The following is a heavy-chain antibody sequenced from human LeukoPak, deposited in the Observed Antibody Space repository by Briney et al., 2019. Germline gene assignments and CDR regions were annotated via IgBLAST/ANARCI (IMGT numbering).Heavy chain of an antibody. D-gene: IGHD3-22*01. V-gene: IGHV4-39*07. CDR1: GGSISSGSYY. J-gene: IGHJ3*02. CDR2: IYWSGTT. CDR3: ARVGSYYDSSGYHYNPFDI. Sequence: SETLSLTCTVSGGSISSGSYYWGWIRQPPGKGLEWIGSIYWSGTTYYNPSLKSRVTISVDTSKNQFSLKLSSVTAADTAVYYCARVGSYYDSSGYHYNPFDIWGQGTMVTVSS.